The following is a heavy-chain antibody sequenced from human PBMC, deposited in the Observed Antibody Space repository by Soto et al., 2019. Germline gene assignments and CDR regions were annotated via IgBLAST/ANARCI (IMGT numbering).Heavy chain of an antibody. CDR2: ISAYNGNT. Sequence: GASVKVFCKASGYTFTSYGISWVRQAPGQGLEWMGWISAYNGNTNYAQKLQGRVTMTTDTSTSTAYMELRSLRSDDTAVYYCARDRAYSSSSFPDTPPDYWGQGTLVTVSS. J-gene: IGHJ4*02. V-gene: IGHV1-18*04. CDR1: GYTFTSYG. CDR3: ARDRAYSSSSFPDTPPDY. D-gene: IGHD6-6*01.